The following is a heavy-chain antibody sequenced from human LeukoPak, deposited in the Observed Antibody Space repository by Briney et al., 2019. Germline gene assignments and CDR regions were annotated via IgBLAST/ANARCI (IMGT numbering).Heavy chain of an antibody. D-gene: IGHD1-26*01. CDR2: ISSSSSYI. CDR1: GFTFSSYS. V-gene: IGHV3-21*01. CDR3: ARAVVGATPDY. J-gene: IGHJ4*02. Sequence: RGSLRLSCAASGFTFSSYSMNWVRQAPGKGLEWVSSISSSSSYIYYADSVKGRFTISRDNAKNSLYLQMNSLRAEDTAVYYCARAVVGATPDYWGQGTLVTVSS.